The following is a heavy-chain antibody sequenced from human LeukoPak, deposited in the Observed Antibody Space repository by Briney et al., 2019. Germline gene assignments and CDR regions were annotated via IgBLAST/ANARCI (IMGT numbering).Heavy chain of an antibody. Sequence: GGSLRLSCAASGFTFSSYSMNWVRQAPGKGLEWVSSISSSSSYIYYADSVKGRFTISRDNAKNSLCLQMNSLRAEDTAVYYCVREVRAGRVDYWGQGTLVTVSS. CDR1: GFTFSSYS. CDR3: VREVRAGRVDY. CDR2: ISSSSSYI. V-gene: IGHV3-21*01. D-gene: IGHD3-10*01. J-gene: IGHJ4*02.